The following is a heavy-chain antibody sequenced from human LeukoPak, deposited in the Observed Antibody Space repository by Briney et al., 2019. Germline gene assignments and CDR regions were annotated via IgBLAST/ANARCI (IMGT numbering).Heavy chain of an antibody. V-gene: IGHV3-23*01. CDR1: GFTFSSYA. J-gene: IGHJ4*02. CDR2: ISGSGGDR. Sequence: GGSLRLSCAGSGFTFSSYAMSWVRQAPGKGLEWVSAISGSGGDRYYADSVKGRFTISRDNSKNTLYLQMNSLRAEDTAVYYCAKDTAMVRSEYFDYWGQGTLVTVSS. CDR3: AKDTAMVRSEYFDY. D-gene: IGHD5-18*01.